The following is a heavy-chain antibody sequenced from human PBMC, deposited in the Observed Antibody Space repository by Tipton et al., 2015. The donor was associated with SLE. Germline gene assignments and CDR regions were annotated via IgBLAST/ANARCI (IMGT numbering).Heavy chain of an antibody. V-gene: IGHV3-23*03. D-gene: IGHD6-19*01. CDR1: GFMFNSYA. J-gene: IGHJ4*02. Sequence: SLRLSCAASGFMFNSYAMTWVRQAPGKGLEWVSMIYSGGTSHYADSVKGRFTVSRDNAKNSLYLQMDNLRPEDTAVYYCATRQGSGWYQSFDYWGQGSLVTVSS. CDR2: IYSGGTS. CDR3: ATRQGSGWYQSFDY.